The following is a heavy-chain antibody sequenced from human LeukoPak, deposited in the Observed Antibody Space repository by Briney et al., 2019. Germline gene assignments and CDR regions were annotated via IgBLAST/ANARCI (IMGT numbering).Heavy chain of an antibody. CDR3: ARGSARYDSNWFDP. CDR2: VYYSGST. Sequence: SETLSLTCTVSGGSISSNNYYWGWLRQAPGKGLEWIGSVYYSGSTFYNPSLKSRLTVTVATSKNQFSLRLCSVTAADRAVYYCARGSARYDSNWFDPWGQGTLVTVSS. D-gene: IGHD3-3*01. J-gene: IGHJ5*02. CDR1: GGSISSNNYY. V-gene: IGHV4-39*01.